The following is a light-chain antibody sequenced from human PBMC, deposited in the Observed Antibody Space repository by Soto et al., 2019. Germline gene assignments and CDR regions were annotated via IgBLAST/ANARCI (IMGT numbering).Light chain of an antibody. Sequence: QTVVTQEPSFSVSPGGTVTLTCGLSSGSVSTSSYPTWYQQTPGQAPRTLIYSTNTRSSGVPDRFSGSILVNKAALTITGAQADDESDYYCVLYIGTWVFGGGTKLTVL. CDR2: STN. J-gene: IGLJ3*02. CDR1: SGSVSTSSY. V-gene: IGLV8-61*01. CDR3: VLYIGTWV.